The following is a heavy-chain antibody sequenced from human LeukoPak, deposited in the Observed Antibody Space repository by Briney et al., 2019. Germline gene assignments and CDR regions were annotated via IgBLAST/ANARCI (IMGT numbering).Heavy chain of an antibody. D-gene: IGHD6-13*01. CDR3: AAGGTATLGGDY. CDR1: GFTFTSSA. CDR2: IVVGSGNT. V-gene: IGHV1-58*01. Sequence: SVKVSCKASGFTFTSSAVQWVRQARGQRLEWIGWIVVGSGNTNYAQKFQERVTITRDMSTSTAYMELSSLRSEDTAVYYCAAGGTATLGGDYWGQGTLVTVSS. J-gene: IGHJ4*02.